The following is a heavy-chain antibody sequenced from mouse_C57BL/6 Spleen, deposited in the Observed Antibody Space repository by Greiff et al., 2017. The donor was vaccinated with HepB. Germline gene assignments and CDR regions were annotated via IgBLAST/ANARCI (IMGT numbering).Heavy chain of an antibody. Sequence: VQLQQSGPELVKPGASVKISCKASGYTFTDYYMNWVKQSHGKSLEWIGDINPNNGGTSYNQKFKGKATLTVDKSSSTAYMELRSLTSEDSAVYYCARHPPYHYYAMDYWGQGTSVTVSS. CDR1: GYTFTDYY. CDR2: INPNNGGT. CDR3: ARHPPYHYYAMDY. J-gene: IGHJ4*01. V-gene: IGHV1-26*01.